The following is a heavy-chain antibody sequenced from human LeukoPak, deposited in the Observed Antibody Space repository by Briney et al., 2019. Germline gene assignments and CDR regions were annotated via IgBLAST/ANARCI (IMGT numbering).Heavy chain of an antibody. V-gene: IGHV3-7*01. CDR1: GFTLSSYW. J-gene: IGHJ4*02. CDR3: ARLKAREYYDSSGYTD. Sequence: GGSLRLSCAASGFTLSSYWMSCVRQAPGKGLEWVANIKQDGSEKYYVDSVKGRFTISRDNAKNSLYLQMNSLGAEDTAVYYCARLKAREYYDSSGYTDWDQGTLVTVSS. CDR2: IKQDGSEK. D-gene: IGHD3-22*01.